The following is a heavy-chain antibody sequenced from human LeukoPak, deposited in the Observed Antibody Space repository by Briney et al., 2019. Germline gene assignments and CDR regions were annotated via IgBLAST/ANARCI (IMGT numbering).Heavy chain of an antibody. D-gene: IGHD3-22*01. Sequence: ASVKVSCKASGYTFTDYYIHWVRQAPGQGLEWMGWINANSGGTNYAQKFQGRVTMTRDTSITTAYMELKSLRSDDTAVFYCARDKRSRSGYEAPNWFDPWGQGTLVTVSS. V-gene: IGHV1-2*02. CDR2: INANSGGT. CDR3: ARDKRSRSGYEAPNWFDP. J-gene: IGHJ5*02. CDR1: GYTFTDYY.